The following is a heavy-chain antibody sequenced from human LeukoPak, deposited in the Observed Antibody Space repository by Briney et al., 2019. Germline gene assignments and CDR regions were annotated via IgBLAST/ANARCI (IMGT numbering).Heavy chain of an antibody. CDR2: INPNSGGT. J-gene: IGHJ4*02. V-gene: IGHV1-2*02. CDR1: GYTFTSYY. Sequence: ASVKVSCKASGYTFTSYYMHWVRQAPGQGLEWMGWINPNSGGTNYAQKFQGRVTMTRDTSISTAYMELRSLRSDDTAVYYCARDPHEFSTGWSQFDYWGQGTLVTVSS. D-gene: IGHD6-19*01. CDR3: ARDPHEFSTGWSQFDY.